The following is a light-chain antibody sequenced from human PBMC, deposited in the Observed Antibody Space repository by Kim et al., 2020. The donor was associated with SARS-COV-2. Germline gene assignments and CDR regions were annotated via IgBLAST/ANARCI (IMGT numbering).Light chain of an antibody. V-gene: IGKV3-20*01. CDR2: GAA. J-gene: IGKJ5*01. Sequence: LSLWPGGTAPLPARAGLGISSGYLAWYPRKPGRAPRLRMYGAAGRTTGMPSGFGGSGSGTDFTRALNSLEPENFAVYYYQQYGITFGGGTRLEIK. CDR1: LGISSGY. CDR3: QQYGIT.